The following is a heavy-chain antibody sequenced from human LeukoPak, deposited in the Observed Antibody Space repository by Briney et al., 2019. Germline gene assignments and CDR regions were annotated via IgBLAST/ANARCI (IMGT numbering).Heavy chain of an antibody. D-gene: IGHD6-19*01. CDR3: ARDHPGRIAVAGTGSGDYYYYYGMDV. Sequence: ASVNVSCKASGYSLTTYYMHWVRQAPGQGLEWMAIINPSGGSTNYAQKLQGRVTMTTDTSTSTAYMELRSLRSDDTAVYYCARDHPGRIAVAGTGSGDYYYYYGMDVWGQGTTATVSS. CDR1: GYSLTTYY. J-gene: IGHJ6*02. V-gene: IGHV1-46*01. CDR2: INPSGGST.